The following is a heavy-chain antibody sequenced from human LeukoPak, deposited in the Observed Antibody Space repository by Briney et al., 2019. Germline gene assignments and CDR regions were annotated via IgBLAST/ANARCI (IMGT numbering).Heavy chain of an antibody. CDR3: ARIPSWDCPTTTCGSGGYCFDS. J-gene: IGHJ4*02. D-gene: IGHD3-10*01. V-gene: IGHV1-2*02. Sequence: ASVKVSCKASGYTYTDSYVHWVRLAPGQGGEWLGWINPNSGGTNYAQRFQGRVTMTSDTSISTAYMELSSLRSDDTAVYFCARIPSWDCPTTTCGSGGYCFDSWGQGTLVTVSP. CDR2: INPNSGGT. CDR1: GYTYTDSY.